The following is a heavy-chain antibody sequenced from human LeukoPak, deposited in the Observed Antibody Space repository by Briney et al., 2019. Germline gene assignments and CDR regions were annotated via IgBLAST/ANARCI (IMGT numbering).Heavy chain of an antibody. CDR3: ARDSMDIVVVPAALRDYYYYYYMDV. CDR2: VYTSGST. Sequence: SETLTLTCTVSGGSISSYYWSWIRQPAGKGLEWIGRVYTSGSTNYNPSLKSRVTMSVDTSKNQFSLKLSSVTAADTAVYYCARDSMDIVVVPAALRDYYYYYYMDVWGKGTTVTVSS. D-gene: IGHD2-2*03. V-gene: IGHV4-4*07. CDR1: GGSISSYY. J-gene: IGHJ6*03.